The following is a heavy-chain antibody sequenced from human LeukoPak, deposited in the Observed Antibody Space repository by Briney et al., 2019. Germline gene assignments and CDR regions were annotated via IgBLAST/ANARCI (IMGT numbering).Heavy chain of an antibody. CDR3: AREVHGYNRKDMLSETNSYYYMDV. V-gene: IGHV1-69*01. Sequence: ASVKVSCKASGGTFSSYAISWVRQAPGQGLEWMGGIIPMFGSANYTQKFQDRVTITADESTSTAYMELSSLRSEDTAVYFCAREVHGYNRKDMLSETNSYYYMDVWGKGTSVTVSS. D-gene: IGHD1-20*01. CDR2: IIPMFGSA. J-gene: IGHJ6*03. CDR1: GGTFSSYA.